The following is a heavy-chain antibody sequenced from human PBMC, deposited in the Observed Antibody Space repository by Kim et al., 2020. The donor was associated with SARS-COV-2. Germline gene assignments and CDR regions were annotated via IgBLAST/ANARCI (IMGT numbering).Heavy chain of an antibody. CDR3: ARHNNGMDV. V-gene: IGHV4-39*01. CDR1: GGSVSSRGYY. Sequence: SETLSLTCTVSGGSVSSRGYYWGWIRQPPGKGLEWIGSVDYSGSTYYNPSLKSRISTSIDTSKNQFSLKVRSVTAADTAAYYCARHNNGMDVWGQGTTVTVSS. D-gene: IGHD2-8*01. CDR2: VDYSGST. J-gene: IGHJ6*02.